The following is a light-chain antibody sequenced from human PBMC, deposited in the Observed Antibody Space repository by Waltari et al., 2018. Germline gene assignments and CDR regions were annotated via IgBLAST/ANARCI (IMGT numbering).Light chain of an antibody. CDR3: SSFTSRHLYV. CDR2: EVN. V-gene: IGLV2-14*01. J-gene: IGLJ1*01. Sequence: QSALTQPASVSGSPGQSITISCTGSSSDVGGYNYVSWYHQYPGKVPKIMIYEVNNRPSGVSSRVSGSKSGNTASLTISGLQSDDEADYYCSSFTSRHLYVFGTGTAVTVL. CDR1: SSDVGGYNY.